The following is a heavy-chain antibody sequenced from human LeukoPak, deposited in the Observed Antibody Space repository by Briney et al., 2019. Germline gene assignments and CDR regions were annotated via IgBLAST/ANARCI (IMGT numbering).Heavy chain of an antibody. CDR3: ARDPGPYSSSWQFDY. CDR1: GFTFSSYA. Sequence: RRSLRLSCAASGFTFSSYAMHWVRQAPGKGLEWVAVISYDGSNKYYADSVKGRFTISRDNSKNTLYLQMNSLRAEDTAVYYCARDPGPYSSSWQFDYWGQGTLVTVSS. J-gene: IGHJ4*02. V-gene: IGHV3-30*04. CDR2: ISYDGSNK. D-gene: IGHD6-13*01.